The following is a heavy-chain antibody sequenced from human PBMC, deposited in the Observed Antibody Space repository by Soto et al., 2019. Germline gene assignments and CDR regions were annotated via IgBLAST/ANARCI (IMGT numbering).Heavy chain of an antibody. D-gene: IGHD5-12*01. CDR3: ARERGYSGYDSGWFDP. CDR2: ISSSSSTI. V-gene: IGHV3-48*01. Sequence: GGSLRLSCAASGFTFSSYSMNWVRQAPGKGLEWVSYISSSSSTIYYADSVKGRFTISRDNAKNSLYLQMNSLRAEDTAVYYCARERGYSGYDSGWFDPWGQGTLVTVSS. J-gene: IGHJ5*02. CDR1: GFTFSSYS.